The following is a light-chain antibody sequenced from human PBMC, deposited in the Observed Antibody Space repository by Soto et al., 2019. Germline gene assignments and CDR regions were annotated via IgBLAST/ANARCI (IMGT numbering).Light chain of an antibody. CDR3: QQYNNWPPLT. Sequence: ETVMTQSPATLSVSPGERATISCRASQSVSSNLAWYQQSPGQAPRLLIYGASTRATGIPARFSGSGSGTEFTLTISSLQSEDFAVYYSQQYNNWPPLTFGGGTKVEIK. V-gene: IGKV3-15*01. CDR1: QSVSSN. CDR2: GAS. J-gene: IGKJ4*01.